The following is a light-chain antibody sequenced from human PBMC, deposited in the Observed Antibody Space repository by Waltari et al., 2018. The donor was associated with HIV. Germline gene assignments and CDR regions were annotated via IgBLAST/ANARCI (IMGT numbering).Light chain of an antibody. J-gene: IGLJ3*02. CDR1: NIGSKS. Sequence: SYVLTQPPSVSVAPGKTARITCGGNNIGSKSVHWYQQKPGQAPVLVIYEDSDRPSGIPERFSGSNSVNTATLTISRVEAGDEADYYCQVWDTNSHHPGVFGGGTKLTVL. CDR2: EDS. CDR3: QVWDTNSHHPGV. V-gene: IGLV3-21*04.